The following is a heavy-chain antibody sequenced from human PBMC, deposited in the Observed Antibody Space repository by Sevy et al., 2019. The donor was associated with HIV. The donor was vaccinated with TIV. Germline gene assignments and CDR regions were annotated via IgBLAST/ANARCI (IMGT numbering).Heavy chain of an antibody. CDR1: GFTFSNYA. CDR3: AKDSPPTIGYCTGGSCTNDY. J-gene: IGHJ4*02. Sequence: GGSLRLSCAATGFTFSNYAMSWVRHAPGKGLEWVSTIDYGGGDTYYADSVKGRFTISRDNSKNTLYLQMNSLRAEDTAVYYGAKDSPPTIGYCTGGSCTNDYWGQGTLVTVSS. D-gene: IGHD2-15*01. V-gene: IGHV3-23*01. CDR2: IDYGGGDT.